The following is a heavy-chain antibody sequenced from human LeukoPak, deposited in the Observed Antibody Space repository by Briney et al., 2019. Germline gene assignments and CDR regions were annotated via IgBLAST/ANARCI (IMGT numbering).Heavy chain of an antibody. J-gene: IGHJ4*02. CDR2: ISSGGSTI. D-gene: IGHD2-15*01. Sequence: GGSLRLSCAVSGFTFSVYYMSWIRQAPGKGLEWVSYISSGGSTISHADSVKGRFTISRDNAENSLYLQMNSLRAEDTAVYYCARRASGGRCFDYWGQGTLVTVSS. V-gene: IGHV3-11*01. CDR3: ARRASGGRCFDY. CDR1: GFTFSVYY.